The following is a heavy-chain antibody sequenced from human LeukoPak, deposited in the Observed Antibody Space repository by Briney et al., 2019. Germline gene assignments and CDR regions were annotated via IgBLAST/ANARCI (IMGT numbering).Heavy chain of an antibody. CDR2: IYYSGST. V-gene: IGHV4-39*07. Sequence: TSETLSLTCTVSGGSISSSSYYWGWIRQPPGKGLEWIGSIYYSGSTYYNPSLKSRVTISVDTSKNQFSLKLSSVTAADTAVYYCAREGSVTMVRGVTLYDFDYWGQGTLVTVSS. CDR3: AREGSVTMVRGVTLYDFDY. J-gene: IGHJ4*02. D-gene: IGHD3-10*01. CDR1: GGSISSSSYY.